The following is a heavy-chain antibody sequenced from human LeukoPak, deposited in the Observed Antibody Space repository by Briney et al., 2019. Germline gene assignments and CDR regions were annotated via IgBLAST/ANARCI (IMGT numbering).Heavy chain of an antibody. CDR2: ISSSSSYI. V-gene: IGHV3-21*01. Sequence: GGSLRLSCAASGFTFSSYSMNWVRQAPGKGLEWVSSISSSSSYIYYADSVKGRFTISRDNAKNTLYLQMNSLRAEDTAVYYCARGQEDWDLVQRAVKFDYWGQGTLVTVFS. CDR3: ARGQEDWDLVQRAVKFDY. CDR1: GFTFSSYS. D-gene: IGHD3/OR15-3a*01. J-gene: IGHJ4*02.